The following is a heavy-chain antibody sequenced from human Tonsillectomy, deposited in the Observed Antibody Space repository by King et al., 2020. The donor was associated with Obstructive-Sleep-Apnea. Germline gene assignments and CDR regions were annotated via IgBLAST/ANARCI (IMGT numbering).Heavy chain of an antibody. CDR3: ARHAVTGVFDY. D-gene: IGHD1-20*01. V-gene: IGHV4-59*08. CDR1: GGSISSYY. Sequence: PLQESGPGLVKPSETLSLTCTVSGGSISSYYWSWIRQPPGKGLEWIGYIYYSGSTNYNPSLKSRVTISVDTSKNQFSLKLSSVTAADTAVYYCARHAVTGVFDYWGQGTLVTVSS. CDR2: IYYSGST. J-gene: IGHJ4*02.